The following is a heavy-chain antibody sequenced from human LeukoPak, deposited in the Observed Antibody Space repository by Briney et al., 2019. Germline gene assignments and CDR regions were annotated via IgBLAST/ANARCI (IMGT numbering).Heavy chain of an antibody. D-gene: IGHD2-2*01. CDR2: ISYDGSNK. Sequence: GRSLRLSCAASGFTFSSYGMHWVRQAPGKGLEWVAVISYDGSNKYYADSVKGRFTISRDNSKNTLYLQMNSLRAEDSAVYYCAKDWVYCSSTRRSDPWYYFDYWGQGTLVTVSS. CDR3: AKDWVYCSSTRRSDPWYYFDY. J-gene: IGHJ4*02. CDR1: GFTFSSYG. V-gene: IGHV3-30*18.